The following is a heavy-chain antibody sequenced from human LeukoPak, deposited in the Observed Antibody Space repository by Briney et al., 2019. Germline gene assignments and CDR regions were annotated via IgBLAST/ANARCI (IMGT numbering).Heavy chain of an antibody. CDR2: IYSSGGT. Sequence: SETLSLTCTVSGGSINNYYWSWIRQPAGKVLEWIGRIYSSGGTNYNPSLKSRVTISVDKSNNQFSLKLSSVTAAGTAVYYCARLSCSSTSCYGNYYYYYMDVWGKGTTVTVSS. V-gene: IGHV4-4*07. CDR3: ARLSCSSTSCYGNYYYYYMDV. J-gene: IGHJ6*03. CDR1: GGSINNYY. D-gene: IGHD2-2*01.